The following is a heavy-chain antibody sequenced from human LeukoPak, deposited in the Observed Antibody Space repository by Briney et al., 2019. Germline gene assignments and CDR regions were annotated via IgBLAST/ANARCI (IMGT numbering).Heavy chain of an antibody. Sequence: PGGSLRLSCAASGFTFSSYSMNWVRQAPGKGLEWVSSISSSSSYIYYADSVKGRFTISRDNAKNSLYLQMNSLRAEDTAVYYCARLTGCCSSTSCYRGYFDYWGQGTLVTVSS. J-gene: IGHJ4*02. D-gene: IGHD2-2*02. CDR2: ISSSSSYI. CDR1: GFTFSSYS. V-gene: IGHV3-21*01. CDR3: ARLTGCCSSTSCYRGYFDY.